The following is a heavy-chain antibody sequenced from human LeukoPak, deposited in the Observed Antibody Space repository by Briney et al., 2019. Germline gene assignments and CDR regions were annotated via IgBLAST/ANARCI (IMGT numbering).Heavy chain of an antibody. V-gene: IGHV4-59*01. J-gene: IGHJ4*02. Sequence: SETLSLTCTVSGGSISSYYWSWIRQPPGKGLEWIGYIYYSGSTNYNPSLKSRVTISVDTSKNQFSLKLSSVTAADTAVYYCASRPMVRGVATAVDYWGQGTLVTVSS. CDR3: ASRPMVRGVATAVDY. D-gene: IGHD3-10*01. CDR2: IYYSGST. CDR1: GGSISSYY.